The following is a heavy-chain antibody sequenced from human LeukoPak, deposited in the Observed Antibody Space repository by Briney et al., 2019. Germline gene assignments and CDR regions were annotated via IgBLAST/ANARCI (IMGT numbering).Heavy chain of an antibody. CDR1: GGSISSGSYY. V-gene: IGHV4-61*02. D-gene: IGHD2-15*01. J-gene: IGHJ4*02. CDR2: IYTSGST. CDR3: ARGRAGYCSGGSCFRFDY. Sequence: NTSETLSLTCTVSGGSISSGSYYWSWIRQPAGKGLEWIGRIYTSGSTNYNPSLKSRVTISVDTSKNQFSLKLSSVTAADTAVYYCARGRAGYCSGGSCFRFDYWGQGTLVTVSS.